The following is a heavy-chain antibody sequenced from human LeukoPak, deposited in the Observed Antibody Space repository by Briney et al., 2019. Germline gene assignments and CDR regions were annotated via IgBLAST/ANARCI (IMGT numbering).Heavy chain of an antibody. V-gene: IGHV4-34*01. Sequence: SETLSLTCAVYGGSFSGYYWSWIRQPPGKGLEWIGEINHSGSTNYNPSLKSRVTISVDTSMNQFSLKLSSVTAADTAVYYCARESITIFGVVIIEYYYYYTDVWGKGTTVTVSS. CDR1: GGSFSGYY. CDR2: INHSGST. CDR3: ARESITIFGVVIIEYYYYYTDV. J-gene: IGHJ6*03. D-gene: IGHD3-3*01.